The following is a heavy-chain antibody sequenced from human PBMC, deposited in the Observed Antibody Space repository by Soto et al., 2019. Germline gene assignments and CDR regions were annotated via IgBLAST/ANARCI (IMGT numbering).Heavy chain of an antibody. V-gene: IGHV5-51*01. CDR3: ARQDYSNYRGGMDV. D-gene: IGHD3-16*02. CDR1: GYSFTSHW. Sequence: GESLKISCKTSGYSFTSHWIAWVRQMPGKGLEWMGIIYPSDSDIRYRPSFQGQVTISVDKSISTAYLQWSSLKASDTATYYCARQDYSNYRGGMDVWGQGTTVTVSS. J-gene: IGHJ6*02. CDR2: IYPSDSDI.